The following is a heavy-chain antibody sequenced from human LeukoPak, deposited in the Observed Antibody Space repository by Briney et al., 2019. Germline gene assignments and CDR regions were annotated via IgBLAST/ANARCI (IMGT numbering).Heavy chain of an antibody. CDR3: ASLGYYDFWSGYLPNDY. CDR1: GGSISSYY. CDR2: IYTSGST. V-gene: IGHV4-4*07. Sequence: SETLTLTCTVSGGSISSYYWSWIRQPAGKGLEWIGRIYTSGSTNYNPSLKSRVTMSVDTSKNQFSLKLSSVTAADTAVYYCASLGYYDFWSGYLPNDYWGQGTLVTVSS. D-gene: IGHD3-3*01. J-gene: IGHJ4*02.